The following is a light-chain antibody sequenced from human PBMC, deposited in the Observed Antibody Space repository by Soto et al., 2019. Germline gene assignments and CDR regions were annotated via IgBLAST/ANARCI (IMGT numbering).Light chain of an antibody. CDR3: QQYRSWPRT. CDR2: GAS. CDR1: QSVDIS. Sequence: EIVMTQSPASLSVSPGERVTLSCRAGQSVDISLAWYQQKPGQAPRLLIYGASTRATDMPGTFSGRGSGTEFTLTITSLRPEDFGVYYCQQYRSWPRTFGQTTKVDIK. J-gene: IGKJ1*01. V-gene: IGKV3-15*01.